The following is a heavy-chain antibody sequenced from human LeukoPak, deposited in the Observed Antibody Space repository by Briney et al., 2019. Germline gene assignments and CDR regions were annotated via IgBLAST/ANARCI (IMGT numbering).Heavy chain of an antibody. D-gene: IGHD3-10*01. Sequence: GRSLRLSCTASKFTFSNYGMQWVRQAPGKALEWVAVVSSDGGTKYYADSVKGRFTISRDNSKNTMYLQVNSLRAEDTAVYYCAKEYDSGGYGANFDYWGQGTLVTVSS. CDR3: AKEYDSGGYGANFDY. CDR1: KFTFSNYG. CDR2: VSSDGGTK. J-gene: IGHJ4*02. V-gene: IGHV3-30*18.